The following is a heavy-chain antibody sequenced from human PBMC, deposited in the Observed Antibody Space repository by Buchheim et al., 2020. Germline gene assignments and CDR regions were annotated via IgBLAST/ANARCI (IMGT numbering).Heavy chain of an antibody. D-gene: IGHD3-22*01. V-gene: IGHV3-74*01. J-gene: IGHJ4*02. CDR1: GFTFSSYW. CDR3: ARVRYYYDSSGGLDY. CDR2: IKSDGSST. Sequence: EVQLVESGGGLVQPGGSLRLSCAASGFTFSSYWMHWVRQAPGKGLVWVSRIKSDGSSTSYAESVKGRFTISSDNAKKTLYLQMNSLRADDTAVYYCARVRYYYDSSGGLDYWGQGTL.